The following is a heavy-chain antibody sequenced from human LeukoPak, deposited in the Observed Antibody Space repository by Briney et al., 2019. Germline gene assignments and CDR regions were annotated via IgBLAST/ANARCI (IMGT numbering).Heavy chain of an antibody. J-gene: IGHJ5*02. CDR2: IYTSGST. CDR3: AGDYGGNDNWFDP. D-gene: IGHD4-23*01. CDR1: GGSISSNSYY. V-gene: IGHV4-61*02. Sequence: SETLSLTCTVSGGSISSNSYYWGWIRQPAGKGLEWIGRIYTSGSTNYNPSLKSRVTMSVDTSKNQFSLKLSSVTAADTAVYYCAGDYGGNDNWFDPWGQGTLVTVSS.